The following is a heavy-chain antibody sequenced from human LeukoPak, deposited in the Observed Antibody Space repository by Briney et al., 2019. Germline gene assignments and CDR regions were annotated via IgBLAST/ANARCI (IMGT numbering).Heavy chain of an antibody. Sequence: GGSLRLSCAASGFTFSTYVIHWVRQAPGKGLEWVAVVSHDGRSKYHADSVKGRFTISRDNAKNSLYLQMNSLRAEDTAVYYCASLNGDYDDYWGQGTLVTVSS. V-gene: IGHV3-30*04. J-gene: IGHJ4*02. CDR1: GFTFSTYV. CDR2: VSHDGRSK. D-gene: IGHD4-17*01. CDR3: ASLNGDYDDY.